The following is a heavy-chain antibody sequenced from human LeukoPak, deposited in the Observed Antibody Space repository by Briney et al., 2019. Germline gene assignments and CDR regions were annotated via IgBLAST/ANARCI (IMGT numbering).Heavy chain of an antibody. Sequence: PGVSLRLSCAASGFTFSSYGMHWVRQAPGKGLEWVAVISYDGSNKYYADSVKGRFTISRDNSKNTLYLQMNSLRAEDTAVYYCAKDADYGDYVLYWGQGTLVTVSS. CDR1: GFTFSSYG. V-gene: IGHV3-30*18. CDR3: AKDADYGDYVLY. J-gene: IGHJ4*02. CDR2: ISYDGSNK. D-gene: IGHD4-17*01.